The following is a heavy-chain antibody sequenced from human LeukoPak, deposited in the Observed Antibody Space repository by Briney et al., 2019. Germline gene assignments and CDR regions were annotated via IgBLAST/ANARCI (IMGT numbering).Heavy chain of an antibody. D-gene: IGHD6-13*01. CDR3: AKEGQYSSSWYLGY. V-gene: IGHV7-4-1*02. Sequence: ASVKVSCKAPGYTFTTYAMNWVRQAPGQGLEWMGWINTNTGNSTYAQGFTGRFVFSLDTSVSTAYLQISSLKAEDTAVYYCAKEGQYSSSWYLGYWGQGTLVTVSS. CDR1: GYTFTTYA. CDR2: INTNTGNS. J-gene: IGHJ4*02.